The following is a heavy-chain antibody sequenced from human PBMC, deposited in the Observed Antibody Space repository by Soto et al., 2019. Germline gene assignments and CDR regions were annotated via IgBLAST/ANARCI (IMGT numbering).Heavy chain of an antibody. V-gene: IGHV4-39*01. CDR3: ARQTVTYYYDSSGYYFPSDFDY. CDR1: GGSISSSSYY. Sequence: SETLSLTCTVSGGSISSSSYYWGWIRQPPGKGLEWIGSIYYSGSTYYNPSLKSRVTISVDTSKNQFSLKLSSVTAADTAVYYCARQTVTYYYDSSGYYFPSDFDYWGQGTLVTVSS. J-gene: IGHJ4*02. CDR2: IYYSGST. D-gene: IGHD3-22*01.